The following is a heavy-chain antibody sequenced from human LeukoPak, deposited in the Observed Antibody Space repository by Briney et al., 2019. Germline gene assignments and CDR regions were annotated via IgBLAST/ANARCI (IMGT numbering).Heavy chain of an antibody. D-gene: IGHD1-26*01. J-gene: IGHJ4*02. CDR2: IYYSGST. V-gene: IGHV4-59*01. CDR3: SSGSYLDY. Sequence: SETLSLTCTVSGGSIGSYYWSWIRQPPGKGLEWIGYIYYSGSTNYNPSLKSRVTISVDTSKNQFSLKLTSVTAADTAVYYCSSGSYLDYWGQGTPVTVSS. CDR1: GGSIGSYY.